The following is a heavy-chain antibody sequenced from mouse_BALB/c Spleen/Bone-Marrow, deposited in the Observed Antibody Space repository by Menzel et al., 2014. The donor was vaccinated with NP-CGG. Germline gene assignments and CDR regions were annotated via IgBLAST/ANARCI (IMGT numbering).Heavy chain of an antibody. J-gene: IGHJ4*01. D-gene: IGHD4-1*01. CDR3: ARRGNWDGRDAMDY. Sequence: EVKLVESGGDLVKPGGSLKLSCAASGFTFSSYGMSGVRQTPDKRLEGAATIRRGGSYTYYPDSMKGRFTISRDNAKNTLYLQMSSLKSEDTAMYYCARRGNWDGRDAMDYWGQGTSVTVSS. CDR1: GFTFSSYG. CDR2: IRRGGSYT. V-gene: IGHV5-6*02.